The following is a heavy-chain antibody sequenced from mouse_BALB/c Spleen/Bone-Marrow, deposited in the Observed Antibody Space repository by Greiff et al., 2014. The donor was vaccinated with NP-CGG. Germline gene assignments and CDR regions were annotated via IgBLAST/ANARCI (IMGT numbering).Heavy chain of an antibody. CDR3: AIYYYGSSGFAY. J-gene: IGHJ3*01. CDR2: IDPANGNT. D-gene: IGHD1-1*01. CDR1: GFNIKDTY. Sequence: VQLMASGAELVKPGASVTLSCTASGFNIKDTYMHWVKQRPEQGLEWIGRIDPANGNTKYDPKFQGKATITADTSSNTAYLQLSSLTSEDTAVYYCAIYYYGSSGFAYWGQGTLVTVSA. V-gene: IGHV14-3*02.